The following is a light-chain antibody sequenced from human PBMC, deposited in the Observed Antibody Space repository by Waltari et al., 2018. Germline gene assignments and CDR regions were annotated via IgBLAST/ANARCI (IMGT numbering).Light chain of an antibody. V-gene: IGLV2-14*03. J-gene: IGLJ2*01. CDR2: DVS. Sequence: QSALPQPASVSGSPGQSSTISCTGTSSDVGGYTYVSWYQQHPGKAPKRMIYDVSNRPPGVSNRFSGSKSGNKASLTISGLQAEDEADYYCSSYTSSSDVVFGGGTKLTVL. CDR3: SSYTSSSDVV. CDR1: SSDVGGYTY.